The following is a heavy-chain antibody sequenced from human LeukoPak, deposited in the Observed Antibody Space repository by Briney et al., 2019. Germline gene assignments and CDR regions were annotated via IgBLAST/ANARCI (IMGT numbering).Heavy chain of an antibody. CDR1: GGTFSSYA. CDR3: ARDLGYCSSTSCGG. Sequence: GASVKVSCKASGGTFSSYAISWVRQAPGQGLEWMGGIIPIFGTANYAQKFQGRVTITADESTSTAYMELSSLRSEDTAVYYCARDLGYCSSTSCGGWGQGTLVTVSS. D-gene: IGHD2-2*01. CDR2: IIPIFGTA. J-gene: IGHJ4*02. V-gene: IGHV1-69*01.